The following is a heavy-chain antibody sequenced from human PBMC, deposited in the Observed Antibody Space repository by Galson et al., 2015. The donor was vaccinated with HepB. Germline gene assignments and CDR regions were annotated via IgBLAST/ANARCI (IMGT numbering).Heavy chain of an antibody. V-gene: IGHV3-15*01. CDR1: GFTFSNAW. Sequence: SLRLSCAASGFTFSNAWMSWVRQAPGKGLEWVGRIKSKTDGATTDYAAPVKGRFTISRDDSKDTLYLQMNILRTEDTAVYYCTIERWFGAIDYWGQGTLVTVSS. J-gene: IGHJ4*02. CDR3: TIERWFGAIDY. D-gene: IGHD3-10*01. CDR2: IKSKTDGATT.